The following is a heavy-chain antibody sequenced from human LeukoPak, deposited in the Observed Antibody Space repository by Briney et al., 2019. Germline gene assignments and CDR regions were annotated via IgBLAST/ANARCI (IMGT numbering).Heavy chain of an antibody. J-gene: IGHJ3*02. Sequence: PGGSLRLSCAASGFTFSSYGMSWVRQAPGKGLEWVSAISGGGGSTYYADSVKGRFTISRDNSKNTLYLQMNSLRAEDTAVYYCARRVEWWLLQRSAPDAFDTWGQGTMVTVSS. V-gene: IGHV3-23*01. CDR3: ARRVEWWLLQRSAPDAFDT. CDR2: ISGGGGST. D-gene: IGHD3-22*01. CDR1: GFTFSSYG.